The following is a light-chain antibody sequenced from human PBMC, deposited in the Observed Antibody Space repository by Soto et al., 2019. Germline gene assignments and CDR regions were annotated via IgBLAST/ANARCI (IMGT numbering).Light chain of an antibody. CDR3: HHYGKSPIYT. CDR2: GAS. J-gene: IGKJ3*01. V-gene: IGKV3-20*01. CDR1: QSVSSDY. Sequence: EIVLTQSPGTLSLSPGATATLSCRASQSVSSDYLAWFQQKSGQAPRLLIYGASSRATGIPDRFSGSGSGTDFTLTITRLEPEDFAVYYCHHYGKSPIYTFGPGTKVDFK.